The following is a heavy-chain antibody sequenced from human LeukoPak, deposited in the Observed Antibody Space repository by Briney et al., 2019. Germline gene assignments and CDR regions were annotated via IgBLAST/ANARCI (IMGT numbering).Heavy chain of an antibody. Sequence: GGSLRLSCTASGVTFSNYWMSWVRQAPGKGLEWVANIKEDGSEKYYVDSVKGRFTISRDNAKNSLYLQMNSLRAEDTAVYYCAKAPKPHYDDYWGQGTLVTVSS. CDR1: GVTFSNYW. CDR3: AKAPKPHYDDY. CDR2: IKEDGSEK. J-gene: IGHJ4*02. V-gene: IGHV3-7*01.